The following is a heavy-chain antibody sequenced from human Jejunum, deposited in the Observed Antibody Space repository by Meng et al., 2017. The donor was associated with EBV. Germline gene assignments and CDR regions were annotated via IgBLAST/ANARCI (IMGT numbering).Heavy chain of an antibody. V-gene: IGHV1-46*01. J-gene: IGHJ4*02. CDR2: INTRGGTT. CDR3: ARTFGDYDAFDY. D-gene: IGHD4-17*01. CDR1: GYTFTTYF. Sequence: QVQRVQSGGEVKKPGASVKVSCKASGYTFTTYFLHWVRQAPGQGLEWMGIINTRGGTTTYAQGFQGRVTMSRDTSTGTVYMDLSGLTSEDTAMYYCARTFGDYDAFDYWGQGTLVTVSS.